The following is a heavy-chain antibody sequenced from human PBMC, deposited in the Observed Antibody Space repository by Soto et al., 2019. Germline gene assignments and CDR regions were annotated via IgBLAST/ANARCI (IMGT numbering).Heavy chain of an antibody. CDR2: IYYSGST. CDR3: ARGYCSSTSCYRYMDV. J-gene: IGHJ6*03. D-gene: IGHD2-2*01. V-gene: IGHV4-31*03. CDR1: GGSISSGGYY. Sequence: SETLSLTCTVSGGSISSGGYYWSWIRQHPGKGLEWIGYIYYSGSTYYNPSLKSRVTISVDTSKNQFSLKLSSVTAADTAVYYCARGYCSSTSCYRYMDVWGKGTTVTVSS.